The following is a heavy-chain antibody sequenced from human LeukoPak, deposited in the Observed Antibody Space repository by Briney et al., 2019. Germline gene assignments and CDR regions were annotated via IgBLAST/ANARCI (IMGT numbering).Heavy chain of an antibody. CDR2: INTDGTVT. D-gene: IGHD6-19*01. Sequence: GGSLRLSCAASGFTFSKYWMLWVCQGPGKGLESVSRINTDGTVTTYADSVKGRFTVSRDNADNTMFLHMNSVRDEDTAVYYCATKQWLAPPPDSWGQGTPVTVSS. CDR3: ATKQWLAPPPDS. J-gene: IGHJ4*02. V-gene: IGHV3-74*01. CDR1: GFTFSKYW.